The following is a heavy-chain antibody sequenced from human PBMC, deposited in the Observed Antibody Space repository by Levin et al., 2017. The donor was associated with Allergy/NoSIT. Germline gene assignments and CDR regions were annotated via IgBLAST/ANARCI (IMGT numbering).Heavy chain of an antibody. D-gene: IGHD3-10*01. V-gene: IGHV4-61*02. CDR2: IYSSGSA. J-gene: IGHJ4*02. CDR1: GGSISSGRYY. CDR3: ARAEVGSEH. Sequence: SQTLSLTCKVSGGSISSGRYYWSWIRQPAAKGLEWIGRIYSSGSANYNPSLKSRVTISVDTSKNQFSLKLSSVTAADTAVYYCARAEVGSEHWGQGTLVTVSS.